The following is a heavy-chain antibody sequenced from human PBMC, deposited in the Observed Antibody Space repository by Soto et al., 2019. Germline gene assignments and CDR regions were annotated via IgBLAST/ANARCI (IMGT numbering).Heavy chain of an antibody. D-gene: IGHD3-9*01. CDR1: GFTFSSYW. Sequence: EVQLVESGGALVQPGGSLRLSCAASGFTFSSYWMSWVRQAPGKGLEWVANIKQDGSEKYYVDSVKGRFIISRDNAKNILYLQVNIVRAEDSAVYDCAREYGVFLTGYPVGGFEYWGQGIRVSVSS. CDR3: AREYGVFLTGYPVGGFEY. V-gene: IGHV3-7*01. CDR2: IKQDGSEK. J-gene: IGHJ4*02.